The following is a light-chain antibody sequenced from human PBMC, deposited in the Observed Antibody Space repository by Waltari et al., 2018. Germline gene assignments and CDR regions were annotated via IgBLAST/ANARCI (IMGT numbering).Light chain of an antibody. V-gene: IGLV2-14*01. CDR2: EVS. CDR1: TSDVGGYKY. Sequence: QSARTQPASGSGSPGQSITISCTGTTSDVGGYKYVSCYQQHPGKAPKLIIYEVSNRPSGISRRFSGSKSGNTASLTISGLQAEDEADYHCSSYTSRSTLVFGGGTKLTVL. CDR3: SSYTSRSTLV. J-gene: IGLJ2*01.